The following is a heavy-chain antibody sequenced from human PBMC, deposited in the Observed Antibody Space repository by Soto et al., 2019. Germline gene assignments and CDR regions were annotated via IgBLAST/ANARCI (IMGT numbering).Heavy chain of an antibody. V-gene: IGHV4-59*01. Sequence: PSETLSLTCTVSGGSISSYYWSWIRQPPGKGLEWIGYIYYGGSTNYNPSLKSRVTISVDTSKNQFSLKLSSVTAADTAVYYCARGLYYYDSSGYYDAFDIWGQGTMVTVSS. CDR1: GGSISSYY. J-gene: IGHJ3*02. CDR2: IYYGGST. D-gene: IGHD3-22*01. CDR3: ARGLYYYDSSGYYDAFDI.